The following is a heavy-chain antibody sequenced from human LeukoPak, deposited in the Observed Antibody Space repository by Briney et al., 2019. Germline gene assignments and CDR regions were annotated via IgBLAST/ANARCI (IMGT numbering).Heavy chain of an antibody. CDR3: ARGTNLDY. J-gene: IGHJ4*02. Sequence: GGSLRLSCAASGFMFSGYWMSWVRQAPGKGLEWVANINQDGGGIYYVDSVKGRFIISRDNAKNSLYLQMNSLRAEDTAVYYCARGTNLDYCGQGALVIVSS. CDR1: GFMFSGYW. CDR2: INQDGGGI. V-gene: IGHV3-7*01. D-gene: IGHD2-8*01.